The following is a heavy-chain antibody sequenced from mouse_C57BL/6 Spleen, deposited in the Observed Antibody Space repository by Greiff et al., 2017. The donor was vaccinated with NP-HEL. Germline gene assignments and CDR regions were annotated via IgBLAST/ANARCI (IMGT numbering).Heavy chain of an antibody. V-gene: IGHV1-72*01. CDR2: IDPNSGGT. Sequence: QVQLQQPGAELVKPGASVKLSCKASGYTFTSYWMHWVKQRPGRGLEWIGRIDPNSGGTKYNEKFKSKATLTVDKPSSTAYMQLSSLTSEDSAVYYCARPLCSGSSYEGYYAMDYWGQGTSVTVSS. J-gene: IGHJ4*01. CDR3: ARPLCSGSSYEGYYAMDY. CDR1: GYTFTSYW. D-gene: IGHD1-1*01.